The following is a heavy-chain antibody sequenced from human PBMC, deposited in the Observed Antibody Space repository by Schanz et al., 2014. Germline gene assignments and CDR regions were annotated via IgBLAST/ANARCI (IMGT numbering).Heavy chain of an antibody. J-gene: IGHJ4*02. CDR1: GFTFSSYW. Sequence: EVQLVESGGGLVQPGGSLRLSCAASGFTFSSYWMHWVRHAPGKGLVWISRINSDGSSASYADSVKGRFTISRDNAKNTLYLQMNSVRAEDSAVYYCTRGSGSRSYGWYYDSWGQGTLVTVSS. D-gene: IGHD3-10*01. V-gene: IGHV3-74*01. CDR3: TRGSGSRSYGWYYDS. CDR2: INSDGSSA.